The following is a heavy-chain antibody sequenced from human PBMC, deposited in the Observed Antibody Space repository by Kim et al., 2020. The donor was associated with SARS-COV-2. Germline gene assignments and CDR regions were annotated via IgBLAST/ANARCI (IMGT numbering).Heavy chain of an antibody. CDR3: ARDLLVGATSYGMDV. V-gene: IGHV3-33*01. CDR2: IWYDGSNK. D-gene: IGHD1-26*01. Sequence: GGSLRLSCAASGFTFSSYGMHWVRQAPGKGPEWVAVIWYDGSNKYYADSVKGRFTISRDNSKNTLYLQMNSLRAEDTAVYYCARDLLVGATSYGMDVWGQGTTVTVSS. CDR1: GFTFSSYG. J-gene: IGHJ6*02.